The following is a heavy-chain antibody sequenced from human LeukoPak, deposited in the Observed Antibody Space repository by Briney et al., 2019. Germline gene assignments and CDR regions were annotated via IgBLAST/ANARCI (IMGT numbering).Heavy chain of an antibody. CDR2: TFCRSKWYN. D-gene: IGHD2-8*01. V-gene: IGHV6-1*01. CDR3: ARSVNNGFDP. J-gene: IGHJ5*02. CDR1: GDSVSSDSAA. Sequence: SQTLSLTCAISGDSVSSDSAAWNWIRQSPSRGLEWLGRTFCRSKWYNDYAVSVTSRITINPNTSTNQSSLQLNSVTPEDAAVYYCARSVNNGFDPWGQGTLVTVSS.